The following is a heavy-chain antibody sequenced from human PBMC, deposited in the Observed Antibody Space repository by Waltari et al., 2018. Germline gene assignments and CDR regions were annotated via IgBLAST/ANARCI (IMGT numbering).Heavy chain of an antibody. CDR1: GGSISSGSYY. CDR2: IYTSGGT. CDR3: ASSRDLYNWNDGYGMDV. Sequence: QVQLQESGPGLVKPSQTLSLTCTVSGGSISSGSYYWSWIRQPAGKGLEWIGRIYTSGGTNYNPSLKSRVTISVDTSKNQFSLKLSSGTAADTAVDYCASSRDLYNWNDGYGMDVWGQGTTVTVSS. D-gene: IGHD1-20*01. V-gene: IGHV4-61*02. J-gene: IGHJ6*02.